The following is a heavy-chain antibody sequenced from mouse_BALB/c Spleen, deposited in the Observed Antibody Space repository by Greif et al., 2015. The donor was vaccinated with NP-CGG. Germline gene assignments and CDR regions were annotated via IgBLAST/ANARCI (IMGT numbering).Heavy chain of an antibody. Sequence: QVQLQQSGAELARPGASVKLSCKASGYTFTSYWMQWVKQRPGQGLEWIGAIYPGDGDTRYTQKFKGKATLTADKSSSTAYMQLSSLASEDSAVYYCASFPYYRYDERAPHFDYWGQGTTLTVSS. CDR1: GYTFTSYW. V-gene: IGHV1-87*01. D-gene: IGHD2-14*01. CDR3: ASFPYYRYDERAPHFDY. CDR2: IYPGDGDT. J-gene: IGHJ2*01.